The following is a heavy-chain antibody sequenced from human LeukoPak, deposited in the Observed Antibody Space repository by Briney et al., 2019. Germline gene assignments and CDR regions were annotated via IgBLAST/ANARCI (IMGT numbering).Heavy chain of an antibody. Sequence: GASVKVSCKASGYTFTGYYMHWVRQAPGQGLEWMGWINPNSGGTNYAQKFQGRVTMTRDTSISTAYMELSRLRSDDTAVYYCAREGGGYYYYYMDVWGKGTTVTVSS. CDR3: AREGGGYYYYYMDV. CDR2: INPNSGGT. CDR1: GYTFTGYY. D-gene: IGHD4-23*01. V-gene: IGHV1-2*02. J-gene: IGHJ6*03.